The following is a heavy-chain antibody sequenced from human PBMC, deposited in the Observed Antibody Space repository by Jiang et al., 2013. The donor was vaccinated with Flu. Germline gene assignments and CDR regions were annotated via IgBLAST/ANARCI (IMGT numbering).Heavy chain of an antibody. Sequence: GAEVKKPGASVKVSCKASGYTLTNYAIHWVRQAPGQRLEWMGWINAGDGDTKYSQKFQGRITITRATSASTVYMELSSLKSEDTAVYYCARVRDSILLWVEEPGFDYWGQGTLVTVSS. CDR1: GYTLTNYA. CDR3: ARVRDSILLWVEEPGFDY. CDR2: INAGDGDT. D-gene: IGHD3-10*01. V-gene: IGHV1-3*01. J-gene: IGHJ4*02.